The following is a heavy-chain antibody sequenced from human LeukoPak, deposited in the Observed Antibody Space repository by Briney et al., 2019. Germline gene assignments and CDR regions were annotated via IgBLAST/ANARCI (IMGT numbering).Heavy chain of an antibody. CDR2: IRYDGGNK. D-gene: IGHD3-10*01. CDR3: AKPLGRGYYFDY. J-gene: IGHJ4*02. Sequence: PGGSLRLSCAASGFTFSSYGMHWVRQAPGKGLEWVAFIRYDGGNKYYADSVKGRFTISRDNSKNTLYLQMNSLRAEDTAVYYCAKPLGRGYYFDYWGQGTLVTVSS. CDR1: GFTFSSYG. V-gene: IGHV3-30*02.